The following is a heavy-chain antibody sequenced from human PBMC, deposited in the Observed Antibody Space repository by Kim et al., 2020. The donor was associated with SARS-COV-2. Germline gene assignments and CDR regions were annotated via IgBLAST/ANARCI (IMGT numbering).Heavy chain of an antibody. CDR2: IYYSGST. D-gene: IGHD2-2*01. CDR3: ARHFAPNKGGGVGGTRGWYFDL. V-gene: IGHV4-39*01. J-gene: IGHJ2*01. Sequence: SETLSLTCTVSGGSISSSSYYWGWIRQPPGKGLEWIGSIYYSGSTYYNPSLKSRVTISVDTSKNQFSLKLSSVTAADTAVYYCARHFAPNKGGGVGGTRGWYFDLWGRGTLVTVSS. CDR1: GGSISSSSYY.